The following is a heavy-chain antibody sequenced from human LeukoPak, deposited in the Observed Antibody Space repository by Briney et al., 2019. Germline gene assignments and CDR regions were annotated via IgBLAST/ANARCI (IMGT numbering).Heavy chain of an antibody. D-gene: IGHD3-10*01. CDR1: GFTFSNSA. J-gene: IGHJ4*02. CDR2: ISGSGAST. Sequence: AGGSLRLSCAASGFTFSNSAMSWVRQAPGKGLEWVSGISGSGASTYYVDSVKGRFTISRDNSKNTLYLQMNSLRAEDTAVYYCARLRVVRGVNCDYFDYWGQGTLVTVSS. CDR3: ARLRVVRGVNCDYFDY. V-gene: IGHV3-23*01.